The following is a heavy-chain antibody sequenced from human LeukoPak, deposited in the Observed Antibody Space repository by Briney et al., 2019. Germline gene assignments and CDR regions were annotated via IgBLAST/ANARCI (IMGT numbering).Heavy chain of an antibody. V-gene: IGHV3-74*01. J-gene: IGHJ3*02. CDR1: GFTFSSYW. CDR2: INSDGSST. CDR3: VQEGPRGLAFDI. Sequence: GGSLRLSCAASGFTFSSYWMHWVRQAPGKGLVWVSRINSDGSSTSYADSVKGRFAISRDNSKNTLYLQMNSLRAEDTAVYYCVQEGPRGLAFDIWGQGTKVTVSS.